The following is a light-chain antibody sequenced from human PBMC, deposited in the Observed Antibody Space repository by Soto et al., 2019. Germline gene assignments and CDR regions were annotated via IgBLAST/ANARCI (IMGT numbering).Light chain of an antibody. CDR2: DAS. J-gene: IGKJ4*01. V-gene: IGKV3-11*01. CDR1: QSISSY. CDR3: QHYNSNQLT. Sequence: EVVLTQSPDTLSLPPGERATLSCSASQSISSYLAWYQQKPGQAPRLLIYDASSRATGIPARFSGSGSGTEFTLTISSLQPDDFATYYCQHYNSNQLTFGGGTKVDIK.